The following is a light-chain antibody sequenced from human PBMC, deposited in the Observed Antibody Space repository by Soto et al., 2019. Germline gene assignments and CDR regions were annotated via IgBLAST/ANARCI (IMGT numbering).Light chain of an antibody. V-gene: IGLV1-47*01. Sequence: QSVLTQPPSASGTPGQRVTISCSGSSSNIGSNYVYWYQQLPGTAPKLLIYRNNQRPSGVPDRFSGSKSGTSASLAISGLRSEDEADYYCAEWADSMSGHVFGTGTKLTVL. CDR2: RNN. CDR3: AEWADSMSGHV. CDR1: SSNIGSNY. J-gene: IGLJ1*01.